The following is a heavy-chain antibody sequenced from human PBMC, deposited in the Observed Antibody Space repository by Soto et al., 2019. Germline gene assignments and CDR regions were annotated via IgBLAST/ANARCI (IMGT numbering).Heavy chain of an antibody. CDR3: ARGPGSWYYYYMDV. V-gene: IGHV1-8*01. CDR2: MNPNSGNT. J-gene: IGHJ6*03. D-gene: IGHD6-13*01. Sequence: QVQLVQSGAEVKKPGASVKVSCKASGYTFTSYDINWVRQATGQGLEWMGWMNPNSGNTGYAQKFQGRVTMTRNTSISTAYVELSSLRSEDTGVYYCARGPGSWYYYYMDVWGKGTTVTVSS. CDR1: GYTFTSYD.